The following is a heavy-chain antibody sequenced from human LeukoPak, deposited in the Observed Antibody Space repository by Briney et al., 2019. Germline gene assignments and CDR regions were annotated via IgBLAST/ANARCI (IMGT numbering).Heavy chain of an antibody. Sequence: ASVRVSCKASGYTFTTYGISWVRQAPGQGLEWMGWISAYNGNTNYAPKVQGRVTMTTDASTSTAYMELRNLRSDDTAVYYCANYIRNVHYYMDVWGKGTTVIVSS. V-gene: IGHV1-18*01. CDR1: GYTFTTYG. D-gene: IGHD1-1*01. CDR2: ISAYNGNT. J-gene: IGHJ6*03. CDR3: ANYIRNVHYYMDV.